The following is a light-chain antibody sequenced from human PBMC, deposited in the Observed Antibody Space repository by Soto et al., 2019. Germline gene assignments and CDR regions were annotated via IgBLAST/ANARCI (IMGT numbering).Light chain of an antibody. J-gene: IGLJ1*01. CDR1: TSNIGSNT. Sequence: QSVLTQPPSASGTPGQGVTISCSGSTSNIGSNTVNWYQQLPGTAPKLLIFSNNQRPSGVPDRFSGSKSGTSASLAISGLQSEDESDYYCAAWDDSLNGYVFAAGTKVTVL. V-gene: IGLV1-44*01. CDR2: SNN. CDR3: AAWDDSLNGYV.